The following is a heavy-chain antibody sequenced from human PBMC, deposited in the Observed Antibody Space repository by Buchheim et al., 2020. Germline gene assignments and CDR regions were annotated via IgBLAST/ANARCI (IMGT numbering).Heavy chain of an antibody. Sequence: EVQLVESGGGLVQPGGSLRLSCEASGFTVSSNYMSWVRQSPGKGLEWVSLIYSNGNTFYADSVQGRFTVSRDNSKNTLYLQMNSLRAEDTAVYYCARAVHTGLIDAFDIWGHGT. D-gene: IGHD5-18*01. CDR1: GFTVSSNY. CDR3: ARAVHTGLIDAFDI. CDR2: IYSNGNT. V-gene: IGHV3-66*01. J-gene: IGHJ3*02.